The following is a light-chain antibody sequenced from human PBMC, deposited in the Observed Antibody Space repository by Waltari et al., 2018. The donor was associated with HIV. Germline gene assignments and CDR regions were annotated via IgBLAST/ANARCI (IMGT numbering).Light chain of an antibody. CDR2: RNN. CDR3: AAWDGSHVV. Sequence: QSVLTQPPSASGTPGQRVTISCSGSSSHIGSYYVYWYQQLPGTAPKLLIYRNNQRPSGVPDRFSGSKSGTSASLAISGLRSEDEADYYCAAWDGSHVVFGGGTKLTVL. V-gene: IGLV1-47*01. J-gene: IGLJ2*01. CDR1: SSHIGSYY.